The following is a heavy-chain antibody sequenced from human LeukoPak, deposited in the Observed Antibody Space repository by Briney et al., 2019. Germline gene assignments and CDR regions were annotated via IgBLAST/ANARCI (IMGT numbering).Heavy chain of an antibody. CDR1: GFTFSSYE. Sequence: GGSLRLSCAASGFTFSSYEMNWVRQAPGKGLEWVSYISSSGSTIYYAGSVKGRFTISRDNAKNSLYLQMNSLRAEDTAVYYCARSTAVAGEYYFDYWGQGTLVTVSS. D-gene: IGHD6-19*01. CDR3: ARSTAVAGEYYFDY. J-gene: IGHJ4*02. V-gene: IGHV3-48*03. CDR2: ISSSGSTI.